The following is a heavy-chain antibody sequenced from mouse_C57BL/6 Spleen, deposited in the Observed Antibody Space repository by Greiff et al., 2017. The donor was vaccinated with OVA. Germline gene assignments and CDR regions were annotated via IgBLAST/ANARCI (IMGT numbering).Heavy chain of an antibody. V-gene: IGHV6-6*01. CDR3: TKLGEYYFDY. D-gene: IGHD4-1*01. J-gene: IGHJ2*01. CDR2: IRNKANNHAT. Sequence: EVQLQQSGGGLVQPGGSMKLSCAASGFTFSDAWMDWVRQSPEKGLEWVAEIRNKANNHATYYAESVKGRFTISRDDSKSSVYLQMNSLRAEDTGIYYCTKLGEYYFDYWGQGTTLTVSS. CDR1: GFTFSDAW.